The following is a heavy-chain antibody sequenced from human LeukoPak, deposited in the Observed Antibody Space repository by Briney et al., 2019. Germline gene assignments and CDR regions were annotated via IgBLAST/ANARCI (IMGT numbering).Heavy chain of an antibody. J-gene: IGHJ3*02. Sequence: GGSLRLSCAASGFTFSPYTMQWVRQAPGKGLEWLSSISSSSSTMYYADSVRGRFTISRDNAKNSLYLQMNSLRAEDTAVYYCVRDGSALGYCSSTNCRGAFDIWGPGTVVTVSS. CDR2: ISSSSSTM. V-gene: IGHV3-48*01. D-gene: IGHD2-2*01. CDR3: VRDGSALGYCSSTNCRGAFDI. CDR1: GFTFSPYT.